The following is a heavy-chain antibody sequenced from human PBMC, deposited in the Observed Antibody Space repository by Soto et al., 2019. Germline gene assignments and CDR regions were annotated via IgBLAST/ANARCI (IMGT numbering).Heavy chain of an antibody. CDR3: ARLPKGSVVNG. D-gene: IGHD2-8*02. V-gene: IGHV3-48*02. CDR1: GFSFRDHS. Sequence: GGSLRLSCVGSGFSFRDHSMNWVRQPPGKGLQWISYISSSSENIYYADSVKGRFTVSRDNAKNTLFLQMNSLRDDDSAIYYCARLPKGSVVNGWGQGSLVTVSS. CDR2: ISSSSENI. J-gene: IGHJ4*01.